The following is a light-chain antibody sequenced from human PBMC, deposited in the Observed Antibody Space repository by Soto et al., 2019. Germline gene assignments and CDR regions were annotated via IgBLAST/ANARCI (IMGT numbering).Light chain of an antibody. CDR3: QQYNSYLWT. CDR1: QSISSW. V-gene: IGKV1-5*03. CDR2: KAS. Sequence: DIQMTQSPSTLSASVGDRVTITCRASQSISSWLAWYQQKPGKAPKLLVYKASSLESGVPSRFSGSGSGTEFTLTISSLQPDDFATYYCQQYNSYLWTFGQGTKV. J-gene: IGKJ1*01.